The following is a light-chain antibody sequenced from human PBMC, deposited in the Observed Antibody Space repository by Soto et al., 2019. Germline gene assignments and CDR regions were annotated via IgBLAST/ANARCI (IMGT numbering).Light chain of an antibody. V-gene: IGKV1-39*01. Sequence: EIQLTQSPSFLSASVGDRVSITCRASQIISSYLAWYQQKPGKAPKVLIYGASSLQSGVPSRFSGSGSGTDFTLTISSLQPEDLATYYCQQSYSTPPVTFGGGTKVDIK. CDR2: GAS. CDR3: QQSYSTPPVT. CDR1: QIISSY. J-gene: IGKJ4*01.